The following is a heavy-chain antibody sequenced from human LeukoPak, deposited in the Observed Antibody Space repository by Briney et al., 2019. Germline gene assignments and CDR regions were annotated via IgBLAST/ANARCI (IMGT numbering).Heavy chain of an antibody. CDR1: GFTFSSYA. Sequence: GGSLSLSCAASGFTFSSYAMSWVRQAPGKGLEWVSSISRSSDGTYYADSVKGRFTISRDNSKNTLYLRMNSLRVEDTAVYCCAREEYSTSFDYWGQGTLVTVSP. CDR2: ISRSSDGT. D-gene: IGHD6-6*01. J-gene: IGHJ4*02. V-gene: IGHV3-23*01. CDR3: AREEYSTSFDY.